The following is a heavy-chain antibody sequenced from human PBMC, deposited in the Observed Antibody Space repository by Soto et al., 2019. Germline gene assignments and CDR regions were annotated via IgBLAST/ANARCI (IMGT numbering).Heavy chain of an antibody. CDR1: GGTFSTYT. V-gene: IGHV1-69*02. CDR3: ALAETTTVRVLGPLEI. J-gene: IGHJ3*02. Sequence: QVQLVQSGAEVKKPGSSVKVSCKASGGTFSTYTFTWMRQAPGQGLEWMGRLIPSIDVANYAQTFQGRVTITADKSASTVYMEMSSARSDDTAVYYCALAETTTVRVLGPLEIWGEGSMVTVSS. D-gene: IGHD1-1*01. CDR2: LIPSIDVA.